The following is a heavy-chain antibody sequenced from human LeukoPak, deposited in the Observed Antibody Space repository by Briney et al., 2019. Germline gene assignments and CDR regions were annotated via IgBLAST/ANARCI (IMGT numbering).Heavy chain of an antibody. CDR2: IYHSGST. J-gene: IGHJ4*02. V-gene: IGHV4-30-2*01. Sequence: PSQTLSLTCTVSGGSISSGGYYWSWIRQPPGKGLEWIGYIYHSGSTYYNPSLKSRVTISVDRSKNQFSLKLSSVTAADTAVYYCARDTHNSGSETAGGLDYWGQGTLVTVSS. CDR3: ARDTHNSGSETAGGLDY. D-gene: IGHD1-26*01. CDR1: GGSISSGGYY.